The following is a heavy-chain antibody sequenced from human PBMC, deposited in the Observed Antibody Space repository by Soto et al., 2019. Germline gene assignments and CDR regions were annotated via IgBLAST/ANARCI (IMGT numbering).Heavy chain of an antibody. D-gene: IGHD3-22*01. V-gene: IGHV3-30*18. CDR3: AKDGQDYYDSSGWALDY. CDR2: ISYDGSNK. CDR1: GFTFSSYG. J-gene: IGHJ4*02. Sequence: QVQLVESGGGVVQPGRSLRLSCAASGFTFSSYGMHWVRQAPGKGLEWVAVISYDGSNKYYADSVKGRFTISRDNSKNTLYLQMNSLRAEDTAVYYWAKDGQDYYDSSGWALDYWGQGTLVTVSS.